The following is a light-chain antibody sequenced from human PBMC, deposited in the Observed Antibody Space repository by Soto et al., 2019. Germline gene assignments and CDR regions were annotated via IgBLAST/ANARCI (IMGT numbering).Light chain of an antibody. CDR3: SSYTSSSTYV. V-gene: IGLV2-14*01. CDR2: DVS. CDR1: SSDVGAYKY. Sequence: QSVLTQPASVSGSPGQSITISCTGTSSDVGAYKYVSWYQQHPGKAPKLMIYDVSNRPSGVSDRFSGSKSGNTASLTISGLQAEDEADYYCSSYTSSSTYVFGTGTKLTVL. J-gene: IGLJ1*01.